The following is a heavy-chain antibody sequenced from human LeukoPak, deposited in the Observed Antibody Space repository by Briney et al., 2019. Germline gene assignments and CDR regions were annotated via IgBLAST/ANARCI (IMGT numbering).Heavy chain of an antibody. CDR1: GFTFSSYA. Sequence: GGSLRLSCAASGFTFSSYAMSWVRQAPGKGLEWVSGIGASGGSTYYADSVKGRFTISRDNSKNTLYLQMNSLRTEDTAVYYCAKAEGYDILTGLDYWGQGALVTVSS. CDR2: IGASGGST. V-gene: IGHV3-23*01. D-gene: IGHD3-9*01. J-gene: IGHJ4*02. CDR3: AKAEGYDILTGLDY.